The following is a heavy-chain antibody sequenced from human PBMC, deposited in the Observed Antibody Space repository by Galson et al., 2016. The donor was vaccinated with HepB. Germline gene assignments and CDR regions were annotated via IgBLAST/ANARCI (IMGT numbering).Heavy chain of an antibody. D-gene: IGHD5-24*01. V-gene: IGHV1-3*01. CDR1: GYTFTTYA. J-gene: IGHJ6*03. CDR3: ARRDYDFYMDV. Sequence: SVKVSCKASGYTFTTYAMHWVRQAPGQRLEWMGWINAGNGLTKYSQNFQGRVTITRDTSANIAYVELSSLRFEDTAVYYCARRDYDFYMDVWGKGTTVTVSS. CDR2: INAGNGLT.